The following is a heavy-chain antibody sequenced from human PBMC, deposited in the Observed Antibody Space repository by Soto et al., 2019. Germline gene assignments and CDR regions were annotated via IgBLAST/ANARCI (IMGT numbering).Heavy chain of an antibody. Sequence: QVQLQESGPGLVKPSQTLSLTCTVSGGSISSGGYYWSWIRQHPGKGLEWIGYIYYSGSTYYNPSLKSRVTLSVDTSKNQFSLKLSSVTAADTAVYYCARGQWLVGWFDPWGQGTLVTVSS. V-gene: IGHV4-31*03. J-gene: IGHJ5*02. CDR3: ARGQWLVGWFDP. CDR2: IYYSGST. CDR1: GGSISSGGYY. D-gene: IGHD6-19*01.